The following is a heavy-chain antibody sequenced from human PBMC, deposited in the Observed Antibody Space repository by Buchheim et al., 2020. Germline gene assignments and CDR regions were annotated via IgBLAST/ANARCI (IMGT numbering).Heavy chain of an antibody. CDR3: AREPGRITIFGVVTGYYGMDG. J-gene: IGHJ6*02. CDR2: INPSGGST. V-gene: IGHV1-46*01. CDR1: GYTFTSYY. Sequence: QVQLVQSGAEVKKPGASVKVSCKASGYTFTSYYMHWVRQAPGQGLEWMGIINPSGGSTSYAQKLQGRVTMTRDTSTSTVYMELSSLRSEDTAVYYCAREPGRITIFGVVTGYYGMDGWGQGTT. D-gene: IGHD3-3*01.